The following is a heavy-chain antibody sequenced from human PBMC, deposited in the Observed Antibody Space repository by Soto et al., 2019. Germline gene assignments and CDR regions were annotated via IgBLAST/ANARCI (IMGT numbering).Heavy chain of an antibody. Sequence: PGGSLRLSCAASGFTFSSYAMSWVRQAPGKGLEWVSAISGSGGSTYYADSVKGRFTISRDNSKNTLYLQMNSLRAEDTAVYYCASVPYFSGRSCYSFGFDIWGQGTMVTVSS. J-gene: IGHJ3*02. CDR2: ISGSGGST. CDR3: ASVPYFSGRSCYSFGFDI. D-gene: IGHD2-15*01. V-gene: IGHV3-23*01. CDR1: GFTFSSYA.